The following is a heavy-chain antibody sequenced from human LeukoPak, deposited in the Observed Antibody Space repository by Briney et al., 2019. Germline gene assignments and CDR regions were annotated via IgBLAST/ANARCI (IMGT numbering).Heavy chain of an antibody. V-gene: IGHV1-3*01. Sequence: ASVKVSCKASGYTFTSYAMHWVRQAPGQRLEWMGWINAGNGNTKYSQKFQGRVTITRDTSASTAYMELSSLRSEDTAVYYCARDRGGSYSAFDYWGQGTLVTVSS. CDR3: ARDRGGSYSAFDY. CDR2: INAGNGNT. J-gene: IGHJ4*02. CDR1: GYTFTSYA. D-gene: IGHD1-26*01.